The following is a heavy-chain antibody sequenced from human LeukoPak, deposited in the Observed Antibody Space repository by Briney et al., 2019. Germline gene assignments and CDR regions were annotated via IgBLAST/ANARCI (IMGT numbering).Heavy chain of an antibody. D-gene: IGHD6-19*01. J-gene: IGHJ4*02. CDR2: IYYSGST. V-gene: IGHV4-59*01. CDR1: GGSISSYY. CDR3: AGYYSSGWPEGFDY. Sequence: SETLSLTCTVSGGSISSYYWSWIRQPPGKGLEWIGSIYYSGSTNHNPSLKSRVTISVDTSKNQFSPKLSSVTAADTAVYYCAGYYSSGWPEGFDYWGQGTLVTVSS.